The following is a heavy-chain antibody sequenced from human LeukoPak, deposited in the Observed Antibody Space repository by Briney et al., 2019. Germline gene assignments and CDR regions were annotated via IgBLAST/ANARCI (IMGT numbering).Heavy chain of an antibody. Sequence: PGGSLRLSCAASGFTFSTYWMSWVRQVPGKGLEWVANIKQDGSEKYYVDSVKGRFTISRDNAKNSLYLQMNSLSVEETALYYCVRDGMGIIIAFDTWGQGTMVTVSS. CDR2: IKQDGSEK. V-gene: IGHV3-7*05. D-gene: IGHD3-10*01. CDR1: GFTFSTYW. CDR3: VRDGMGIIIAFDT. J-gene: IGHJ3*02.